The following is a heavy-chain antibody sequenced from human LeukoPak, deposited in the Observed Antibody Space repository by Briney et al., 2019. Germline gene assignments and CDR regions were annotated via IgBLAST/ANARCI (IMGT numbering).Heavy chain of an antibody. CDR2: INPSSGGT. D-gene: IGHD1-26*01. J-gene: IGHJ3*02. CDR1: GYTFTGYY. V-gene: IGHV1-2*06. CDR3: ALEKWELLADAFDI. Sequence: ASVKVSCKVSGYTFTGYYLHWVRQAPGQGLEWMGRINPSSGGTNYAQKFQGRVTMTRDTSINTAYMDLNSLRSDDTAVYYCALEKWELLADAFDIWGQGTMVTVSS.